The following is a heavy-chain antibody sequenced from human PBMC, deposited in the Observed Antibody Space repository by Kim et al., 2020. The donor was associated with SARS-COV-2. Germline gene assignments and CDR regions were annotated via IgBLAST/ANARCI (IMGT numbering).Heavy chain of an antibody. Sequence: ASVKVSCKASGYTFTSYGISWVRQAPGQGLEWMGWISAYNGNTNYAQKLQGRVTMTTDTSTSTAYMELRSLRSDDTAVYYCARRREWLVRHYYYYYGMDVWGQGTTVTVSS. J-gene: IGHJ6*02. D-gene: IGHD6-19*01. CDR1: GYTFTSYG. V-gene: IGHV1-18*04. CDR2: ISAYNGNT. CDR3: ARRREWLVRHYYYYYGMDV.